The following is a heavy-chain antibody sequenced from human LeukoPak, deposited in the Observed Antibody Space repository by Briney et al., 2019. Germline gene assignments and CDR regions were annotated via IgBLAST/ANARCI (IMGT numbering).Heavy chain of an antibody. J-gene: IGHJ4*02. CDR1: GYTFTGYY. Sequence: ASVKVSCKASGYTFTGYYMHWVRQAPGQGLGWMGWINPNSGGTNYAQKFQGRVTMTRDTSISTAYMELSRLRSDDTAVYYCARDPVSYYYGSGSWESFDYWGQGTLVTVSS. CDR3: ARDPVSYYYGSGSWESFDY. V-gene: IGHV1-2*02. CDR2: INPNSGGT. D-gene: IGHD3-10*01.